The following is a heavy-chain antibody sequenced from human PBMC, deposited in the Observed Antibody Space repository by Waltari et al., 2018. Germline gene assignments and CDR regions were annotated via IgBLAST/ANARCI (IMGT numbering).Heavy chain of an antibody. CDR2: INHSGST. CDR1: GGSFSGYY. V-gene: IGHV4-34*01. D-gene: IGHD6-19*01. Sequence: QVQLQQWGAGLLKPSETLSLTCAVYGGSFSGYYWSWIRQPPGKGLGWIGEINHSGSTNYNPSLKGRVTISVDPSKNQFSLKLSSVTASDTAVYYGARALRSSGWPRNWYFDLWGRGTLVTVSS. J-gene: IGHJ2*01. CDR3: ARALRSSGWPRNWYFDL.